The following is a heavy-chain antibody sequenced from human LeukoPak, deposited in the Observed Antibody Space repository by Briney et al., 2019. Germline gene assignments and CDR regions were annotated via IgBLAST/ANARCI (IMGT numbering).Heavy chain of an antibody. V-gene: IGHV6-1*01. D-gene: IGHD6-13*01. J-gene: IGHJ4*02. CDR2: TYYRSKWYN. CDR1: GDSVSSNSAA. CDR3: ARRKRIAAAGTVFDY. Sequence: SQTLSLTCAISGDSVSSNSAAWNWIRQSPSRGLECLGRTYYRSKWYNDYAVSVKSRITINPDTSKNQFSLQLNSVTPEDTAVYYCARRKRIAAAGTVFDYWGQGTPVTVSS.